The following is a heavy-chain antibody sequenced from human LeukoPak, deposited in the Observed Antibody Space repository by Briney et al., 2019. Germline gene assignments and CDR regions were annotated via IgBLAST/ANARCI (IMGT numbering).Heavy chain of an antibody. CDR2: IYHSGST. V-gene: IGHV4-30-2*01. J-gene: IGHJ6*02. CDR1: GGSISSGGYS. D-gene: IGHD2-15*01. CDR3: ARGSLLEYGMDV. Sequence: SETLSLTCAVSGGSISSGGYSWSWIRQPPGKGLGWIGYIYHSGSTYYNPSLKSRVTISVDRSKNQFSLKLSSVTAADTAVYYCARGSLLEYGMDVWGQGTTVTVSS.